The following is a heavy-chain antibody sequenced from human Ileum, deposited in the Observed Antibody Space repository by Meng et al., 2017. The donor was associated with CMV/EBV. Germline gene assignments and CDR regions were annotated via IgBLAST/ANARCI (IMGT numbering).Heavy chain of an antibody. CDR3: AREVRGFDH. CDR2: IYDNERT. Sequence: SQTLSLTCVVSGASISSGGYFWAWIRQHPGKGLVWIASIYDNERTYYNPSLKSRVSISVDTSKNHFALRLNSMTDADTAVYFCAREVRGFDHWGQGALVTVSS. V-gene: IGHV4-31*02. J-gene: IGHJ4*02. CDR1: GASISSGGYF.